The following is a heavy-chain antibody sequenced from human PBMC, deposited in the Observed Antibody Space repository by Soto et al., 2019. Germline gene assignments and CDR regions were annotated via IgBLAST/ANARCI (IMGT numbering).Heavy chain of an antibody. CDR1: GYTFTSYG. V-gene: IGHV1-18*01. J-gene: IGHJ6*03. CDR3: ARGTLTPGVFLWFGGGNYYYYMDV. CDR2: ISAYNGNT. Sequence: QVQLVQSGAEVKKPGASVKVSCKASGYTFTSYGISWVRQAPGQGLEWMGWISAYNGNTNYAQKLQGRVTMTTDTSTSTAYMELRSLRSDDPAVYYCARGTLTPGVFLWFGGGNYYYYMDVWGKGTTVTVSS. D-gene: IGHD3-10*01.